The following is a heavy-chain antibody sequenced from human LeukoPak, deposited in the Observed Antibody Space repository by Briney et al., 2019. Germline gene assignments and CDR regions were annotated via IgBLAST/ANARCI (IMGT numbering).Heavy chain of an antibody. V-gene: IGHV4-34*01. CDR3: ARGSLQDYYYGMDV. J-gene: IGHJ6*02. Sequence: SSETLSLTCAVYGGSFSGYYWSWIRQPPGKGLEWIGEINHSGSTNYNPSLKSRVTISVDTSKNQFSLKLSSVTAADTAVYYCARGSLQDYYYGMDVWGQGTTVTVSS. D-gene: IGHD4-11*01. CDR1: GGSFSGYY. CDR2: INHSGST.